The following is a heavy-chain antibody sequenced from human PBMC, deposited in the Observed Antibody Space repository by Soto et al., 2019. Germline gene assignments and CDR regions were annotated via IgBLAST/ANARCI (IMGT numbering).Heavy chain of an antibody. J-gene: IGHJ4*02. CDR3: ARAPVGVYDY. CDR1: GYTLTELS. CDR2: FDPEDGET. V-gene: IGHV1-24*01. D-gene: IGHD1-26*01. Sequence: GASVKVSCRVSGYTLTELSMHWVRQAPGKGLEWMGGFDPEDGETIYAQKFQGRVTMTEDTSTDTAYMELSSLRADDMAVYYCARAPVGVYDYWGQGTLVTVSS.